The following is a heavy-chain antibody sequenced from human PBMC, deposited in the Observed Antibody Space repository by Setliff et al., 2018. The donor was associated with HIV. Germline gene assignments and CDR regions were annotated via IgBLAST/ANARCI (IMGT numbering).Heavy chain of an antibody. Sequence: SVKVSCKASGGTFSSYTINWVRQAPGQGLVWMGRSIPILGIGNDEQAQKFKGRVTFTADKSTSTVYMELSSLRSEDTAVYYCARCGAGEWHLYMDVWGKGTAVTVSS. V-gene: IGHV1-69*02. CDR1: GGTFSSYT. CDR2: SIPILGIG. CDR3: ARCGAGEWHLYMDV. J-gene: IGHJ6*03. D-gene: IGHD3-16*01.